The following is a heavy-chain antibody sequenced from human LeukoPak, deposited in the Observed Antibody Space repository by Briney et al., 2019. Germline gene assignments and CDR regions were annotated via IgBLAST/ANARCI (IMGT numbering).Heavy chain of an antibody. CDR3: AKGYSSSWYNWFDP. V-gene: IGHV3-23*01. Sequence: GSLRLSCAASGFTYSSYAMSWVRQAPGKGLEWVSAISGSGGSTYYADSVKGRLTISRDNSKNTLYLQMNSLRAEDTAVYYCAKGYSSSWYNWFDPWGQGTLVAVSS. D-gene: IGHD6-13*01. J-gene: IGHJ5*02. CDR1: GFTYSSYA. CDR2: ISGSGGST.